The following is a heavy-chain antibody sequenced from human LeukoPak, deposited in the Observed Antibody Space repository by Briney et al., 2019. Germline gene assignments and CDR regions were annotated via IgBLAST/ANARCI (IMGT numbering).Heavy chain of an antibody. CDR1: GFTVSSNY. CDR2: IYSGGST. V-gene: IGHV3-53*01. CDR3: AKRAYAAAYEDWFDP. J-gene: IGHJ5*02. D-gene: IGHD2-21*01. Sequence: GGSLRLSRAASGFTVSSNYMSWVRQAPGKGLEWVSVIYSGGSTYYADSVKGRFTISRHNSKNTLYLQMNSLRAEDTAVYFCAKRAYAAAYEDWFDPWGQGTLVTVSS.